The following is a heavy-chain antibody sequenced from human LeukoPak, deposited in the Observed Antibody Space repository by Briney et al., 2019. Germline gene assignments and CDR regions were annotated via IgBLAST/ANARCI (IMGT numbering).Heavy chain of an antibody. Sequence: SQTLSLTCAISGDSVSSNSAAWNWIRQSPSRGLEWLGRTYYRSKWYNDYAVSVKSRITINPDTSKNQFSLQLNSVTPEDTAVYYCARAGPSKSSSGYYYYYYMDVWGKGTTVTISS. V-gene: IGHV6-1*01. CDR3: ARAGPSKSSSGYYYYYYMDV. D-gene: IGHD3-22*01. J-gene: IGHJ6*03. CDR1: GDSVSSNSAA. CDR2: TYYRSKWYN.